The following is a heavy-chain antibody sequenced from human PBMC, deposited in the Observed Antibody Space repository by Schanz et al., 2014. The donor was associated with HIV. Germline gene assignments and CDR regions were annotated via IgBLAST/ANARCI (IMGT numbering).Heavy chain of an antibody. CDR1: GFTFSSYD. CDR2: IWYDGSNK. CDR3: ARGEAITYYYHYYGMDV. V-gene: IGHV3-33*01. D-gene: IGHD1-20*01. J-gene: IGHJ6*02. Sequence: QEQLVESGGGVVQPGKSLRLSCAASGFTFSSYDMHWVRQAPGKGLEWVAVIWYDGSNKYYADSVKGRFTISRDNSKKTLYLQMNSLRAEDTAVYYCARGEAITYYYHYYGMDVWGQGTTVTVSS.